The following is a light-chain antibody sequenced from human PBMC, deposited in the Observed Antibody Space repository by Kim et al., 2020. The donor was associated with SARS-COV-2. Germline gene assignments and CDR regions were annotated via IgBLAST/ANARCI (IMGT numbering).Light chain of an antibody. CDR1: QGISSW. Sequence: DIQMTQSPSSLSASIGDRVTITCRASQGISSWLAWYQQKPEKAPKCLIYAASSLQSGVPSRFSGSGSGTHFTLTISSLQPEDFATYYCQQYDSYPRTFGQGTKVDIK. CDR3: QQYDSYPRT. J-gene: IGKJ1*01. CDR2: AAS. V-gene: IGKV1D-16*01.